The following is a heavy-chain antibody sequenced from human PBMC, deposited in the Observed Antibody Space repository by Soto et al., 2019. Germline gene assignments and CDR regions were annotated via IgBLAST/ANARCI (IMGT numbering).Heavy chain of an antibody. CDR3: ASHYDTSGYYRFGDY. V-gene: IGHV1-69*12. Sequence: QVQLVQSGAEVKKPGSSVKVSCKASGGTFSSYAISWVRQAPGQGLEWMGGIIPIFGTANYAQKFQGRVTITADESTRTAYMGMSRRGSEDTAVYYCASHYDTSGYYRFGDYWGQGTLVTVSS. D-gene: IGHD3-22*01. J-gene: IGHJ4*02. CDR2: IIPIFGTA. CDR1: GGTFSSYA.